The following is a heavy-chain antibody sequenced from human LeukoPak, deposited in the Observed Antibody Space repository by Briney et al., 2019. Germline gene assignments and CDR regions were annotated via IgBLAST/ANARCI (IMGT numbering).Heavy chain of an antibody. D-gene: IGHD6-6*01. Sequence: GASVKVSCKASGYTFTSYGITWVRQAPGQGLEWMGWISTYNGDTNYAQKLQGRVTMTTDTSTSTAYMELRSLRSDDTAVYYCARRSSSYYYYGMDVWGQGTTVTVSS. V-gene: IGHV1-18*01. CDR1: GYTFTSYG. J-gene: IGHJ6*02. CDR3: ARRSSSYYYYGMDV. CDR2: ISTYNGDT.